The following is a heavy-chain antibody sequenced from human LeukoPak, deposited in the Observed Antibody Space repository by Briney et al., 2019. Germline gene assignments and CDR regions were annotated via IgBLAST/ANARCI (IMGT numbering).Heavy chain of an antibody. CDR1: GFTVSSNY. CDR2: IYSGGST. V-gene: IGHV3-66*01. CDR3: ARGIQLWPRRGHYFDY. Sequence: GGSLRLSCAASGFTVSSNYMSWVRQAPGKGLEWVAVIYSGGSTYYADSVKGRFTISRDNSKNTLYLQMNSLRAEDTAVYYCARGIQLWPRRGHYFDYWGQGTLVTVSS. J-gene: IGHJ4*02. D-gene: IGHD5-18*01.